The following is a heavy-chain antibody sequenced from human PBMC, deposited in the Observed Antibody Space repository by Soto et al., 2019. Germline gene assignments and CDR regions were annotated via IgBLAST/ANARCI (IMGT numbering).Heavy chain of an antibody. CDR3: TRDAGAYGTVTWYYYYGMDV. V-gene: IGHV3-49*03. CDR1: GFTFGDYA. Sequence: PGGSLRLSCTASGFTFGDYAMSWFRQAPGEGLEWVGFIRSKAYGGTTEYAASVKGRFTISRDDSESIAYLQMNSLKTEDTAVYYCTRDAGAYGTVTWYYYYGMDVWGQGTTVTVSS. J-gene: IGHJ6*02. D-gene: IGHD4-4*01. CDR2: IRSKAYGGTT.